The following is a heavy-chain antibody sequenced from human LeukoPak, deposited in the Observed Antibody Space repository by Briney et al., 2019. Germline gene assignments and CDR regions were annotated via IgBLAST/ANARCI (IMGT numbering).Heavy chain of an antibody. CDR3: ARSLGVAYPTTWFDP. J-gene: IGHJ5*02. V-gene: IGHV1-69*01. CDR2: IIPIFGTA. CDR1: GGTFSSYA. Sequence: SVKVSCKASGGTFSSYAISWVQQAPGQGLEWMGGIIPIFGTANYAQKFQGRVTITADESTSTAYMELSSLRSEDTAVYYCARSLGVAYPTTWFDPWGQGTLVTVSS. D-gene: IGHD3-3*01.